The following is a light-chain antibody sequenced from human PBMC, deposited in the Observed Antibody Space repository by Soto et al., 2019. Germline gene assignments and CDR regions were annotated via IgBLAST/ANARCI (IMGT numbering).Light chain of an antibody. CDR2: AAS. V-gene: IGKV1-39*01. CDR1: QSISSY. J-gene: IGKJ4*01. Sequence: DIQMTQSPSSLSASVGDRVTITCRASQSISSYLNWYQQKPGKAPKLLSYAASSLQSGVPSRFSVSGSGADVTLTISCLQPEDVATYYGQQSYSTPLTFGGGTKVEIK. CDR3: QQSYSTPLT.